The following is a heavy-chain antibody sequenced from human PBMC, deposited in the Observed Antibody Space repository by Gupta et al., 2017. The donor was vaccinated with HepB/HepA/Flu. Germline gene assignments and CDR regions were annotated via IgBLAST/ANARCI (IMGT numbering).Heavy chain of an antibody. CDR3: ARGQSALLRFLEEDFYYMDV. Sequence: VQLVQSGAEVKKPGASVTVSCTASGYTLTDYHIHWVRQAPGQGLQWMGRINPNTGGTNYVQKFQGRVSMTRDTSISTAYMELSGLRSDDTAVYYCARGQSALLRFLEEDFYYMDVWGTGTTVSVSS. D-gene: IGHD3-3*01. J-gene: IGHJ6*03. CDR2: INPNTGGT. V-gene: IGHV1-2*06. CDR1: GYTLTDYH.